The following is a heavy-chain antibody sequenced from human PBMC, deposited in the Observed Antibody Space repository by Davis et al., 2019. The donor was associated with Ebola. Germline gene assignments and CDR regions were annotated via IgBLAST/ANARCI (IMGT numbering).Heavy chain of an antibody. J-gene: IGHJ4*02. CDR3: AKQRGVGAIDYDY. CDR2: ISSSGSTI. D-gene: IGHD1-26*01. V-gene: IGHV3-11*01. CDR1: GFTFSDYY. Sequence: GESLKISCAASGFTFSDYYMSWIRQAPGKGLEWVSYISSSGSTIYYADSVKGRFTISRDNAKNSLYLQMNSLRAEDTAVYYCAKQRGVGAIDYDYWGRGTVVTVSS.